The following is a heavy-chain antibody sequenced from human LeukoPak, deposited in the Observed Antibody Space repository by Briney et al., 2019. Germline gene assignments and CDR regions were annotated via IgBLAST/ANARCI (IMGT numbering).Heavy chain of an antibody. V-gene: IGHV3-66*01. CDR1: GFIVSSNY. CDR2: IYSGGTT. D-gene: IGHD2-15*01. Sequence: GGSLRLSCAASGFIVSSNYMSWVRQAPGKGLEWVSVIYSGGTTYYADSVKGRFTISRDNSKNTLYLQMNSLRAEDTAVYYCASTQRGDYFDYWGQGTLVTVSS. J-gene: IGHJ4*02. CDR3: ASTQRGDYFDY.